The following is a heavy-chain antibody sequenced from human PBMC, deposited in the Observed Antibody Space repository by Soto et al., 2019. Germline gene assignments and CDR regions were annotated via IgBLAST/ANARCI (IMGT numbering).Heavy chain of an antibody. V-gene: IGHV4-34*01. CDR2: ISHSGST. CDR3: VHHGGVPYYHDV. CDR1: GGSFNGYY. J-gene: IGHJ4*02. Sequence: SETLSLTCAVYGGSFNGYYWSWIRQSPGKGLEWIGEISHSGSTKYHPSLSSQVTISADQSNNVFSLRLPSVTAADTAMYYCVHHGGVPYYHDVWGQGVLVTVSS. D-gene: IGHD2-8*01.